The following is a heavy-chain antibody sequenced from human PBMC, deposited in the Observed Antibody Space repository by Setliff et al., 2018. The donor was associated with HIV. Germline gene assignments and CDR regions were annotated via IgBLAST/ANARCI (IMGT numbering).Heavy chain of an antibody. CDR1: GFTFGVYA. J-gene: IGHJ4*02. Sequence: GGSLRLSCTTSGFTFGVYAMTWVRQAPGKGLEWVGFIRHKAYGGTAEYAASVKGRFTISRDDSKSIAYLQMNSLKTEDTAVYYCTRAYYGDYSYYWGQGTLVTVSS. CDR2: IRHKAYGGTA. V-gene: IGHV3-49*04. D-gene: IGHD4-17*01. CDR3: TRAYYGDYSYY.